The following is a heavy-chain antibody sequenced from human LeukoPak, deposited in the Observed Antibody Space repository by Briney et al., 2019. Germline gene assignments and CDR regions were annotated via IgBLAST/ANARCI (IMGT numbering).Heavy chain of an antibody. CDR3: AKWEYYDSSGYSLNYCYDYS. CDR2: ISGSGGST. CDR1: GFTFSSYA. Sequence: GGSLRLSCAASGFTFSSYAMSWVRQAPGKGLEWVSAISGSGGSTYYADSVKGRFTISRDNSKNTLYLQMNSLRAEDTAVYYCAKWEYYDSSGYSLNYCYDYSWGQGTLVTVSS. V-gene: IGHV3-23*01. D-gene: IGHD3-22*01. J-gene: IGHJ4*02.